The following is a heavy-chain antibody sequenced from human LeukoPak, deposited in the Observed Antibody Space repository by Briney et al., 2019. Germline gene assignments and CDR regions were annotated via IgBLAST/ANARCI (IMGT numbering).Heavy chain of an antibody. CDR3: ARIRSFYDSSGFDY. CDR2: IYTSGST. D-gene: IGHD3-22*01. J-gene: IGHJ4*02. Sequence: PSETLSPTCTVSGGSISSYYWSWIRQPAGKGLEWIGRIYTSGSTNYNPSLKSRVTMSVDTSKNQFSLKLSSVTAADTAVYYCARIRSFYDSSGFDYWGQGTLVTVSS. CDR1: GGSISSYY. V-gene: IGHV4-4*07.